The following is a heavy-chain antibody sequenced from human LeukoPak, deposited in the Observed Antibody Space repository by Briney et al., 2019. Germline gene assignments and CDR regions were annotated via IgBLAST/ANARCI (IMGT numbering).Heavy chain of an antibody. D-gene: IGHD5-18*01. Sequence: PGGSLRLSCAASGFTFSSYSMNWVRQAPGKGLEWVSYISSSSSTIYYADSVKGRFTISRDNAKNSLYLQMNSLRAEDTAVYYCASGGEDTAMIRVRFDPWGQGTLVIVSS. CDR2: ISSSSSTI. CDR1: GFTFSSYS. J-gene: IGHJ5*02. CDR3: ASGGEDTAMIRVRFDP. V-gene: IGHV3-48*04.